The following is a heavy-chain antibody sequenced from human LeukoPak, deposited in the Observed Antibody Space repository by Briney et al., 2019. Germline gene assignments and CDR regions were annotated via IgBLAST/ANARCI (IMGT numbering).Heavy chain of an antibody. CDR2: IWYGGSNK. CDR3: ARVLYDSSGYLDY. V-gene: IGHV3-33*08. Sequence: GGSLRLSCAASGFTFSSYGMHWVRQAPGKGLEWVAVIWYGGSNKYYADSVKGRITISIDNSKNTLYLQMNSLRAEDTAVYYCARVLYDSSGYLDYWGQGTLVTVSS. J-gene: IGHJ4*02. D-gene: IGHD3-22*01. CDR1: GFTFSSYG.